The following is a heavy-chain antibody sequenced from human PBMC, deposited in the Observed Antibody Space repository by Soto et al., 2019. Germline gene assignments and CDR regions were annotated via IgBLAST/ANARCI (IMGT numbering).Heavy chain of an antibody. V-gene: IGHV5-51*01. CDR1: GYSFTSYW. Sequence: GESLKISCKGSGYSFTSYWIGWVRQMPGKGLEWMGIIYPGDSDTRYSPSFQGKVTISADNSISTAFLQWSSLKASDPAMYYCSSRGYYDSSGYYYDYWGQGTLVTVSS. CDR2: IYPGDSDT. CDR3: SSRGYYDSSGYYYDY. D-gene: IGHD3-22*01. J-gene: IGHJ4*02.